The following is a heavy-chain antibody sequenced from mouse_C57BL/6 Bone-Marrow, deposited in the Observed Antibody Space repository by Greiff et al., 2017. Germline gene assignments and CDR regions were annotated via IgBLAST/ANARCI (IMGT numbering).Heavy chain of an antibody. Sequence: EVQLQQSGAELVRPGASVKLSCTASGFNIKDYYMHWVKQRPEQGLEWIGRIDPEDGDTEYAPKFQGKATMTADTSSNTAYLQLSSLTSEDTAVYYCEGLYYGSSHDYWGQGTTLTVSS. V-gene: IGHV14-1*01. D-gene: IGHD1-1*01. CDR1: GFNIKDYY. CDR3: EGLYYGSSHDY. J-gene: IGHJ2*01. CDR2: IDPEDGDT.